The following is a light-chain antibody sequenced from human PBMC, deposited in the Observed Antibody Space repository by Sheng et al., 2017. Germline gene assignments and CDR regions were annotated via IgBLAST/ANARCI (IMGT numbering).Light chain of an antibody. V-gene: IGKV3-20*01. CDR1: QRVGSTY. CDR3: QQYGKT. Sequence: EIVLTQSPDTLSLSPGDRATLSCRASQRVGSTYLAWYQQRPGQAPRLLIYGASSRATGIPDRFSGSGSGTDFTLSINRLEPEDFAVYYCQQYGKTFGPGTKVEFK. CDR2: GAS. J-gene: IGKJ1*01.